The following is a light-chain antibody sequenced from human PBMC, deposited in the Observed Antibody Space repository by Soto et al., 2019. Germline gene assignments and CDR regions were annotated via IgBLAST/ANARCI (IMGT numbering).Light chain of an antibody. CDR3: QQSYSTPFT. CDR2: AAS. Sequence: DIQMTQSPSSLSASVGDRVTITCRASQSISSYLNWYQQKPRKAPNLLIYAASSLQSGVPSRFSGGGSGTDFTLTISSLQPEDFATYYCQQSYSTPFTFGPGTKVDIK. V-gene: IGKV1-39*01. CDR1: QSISSY. J-gene: IGKJ3*01.